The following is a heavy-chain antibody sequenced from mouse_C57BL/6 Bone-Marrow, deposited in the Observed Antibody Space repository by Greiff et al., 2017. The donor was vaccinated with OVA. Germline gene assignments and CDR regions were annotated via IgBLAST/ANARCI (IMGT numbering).Heavy chain of an antibody. J-gene: IGHJ4*01. V-gene: IGHV5-17*01. CDR3: ARDDGSSNYAMDY. D-gene: IGHD1-1*01. CDR2: ISSGSSTI. Sequence: EVMLVESGGGLVKPGGSLKLSCAASGFTFSDYGMHWVRQAPEKGLEWVAYISSGSSTIYYADTVKGRFTISRDNAKNTLFLQMTSLRSEDTAMYYCARDDGSSNYAMDYWGQGTSVTVSS. CDR1: GFTFSDYG.